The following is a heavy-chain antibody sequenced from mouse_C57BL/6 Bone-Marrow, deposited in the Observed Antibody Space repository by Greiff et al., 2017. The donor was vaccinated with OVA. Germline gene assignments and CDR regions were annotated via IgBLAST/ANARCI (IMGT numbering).Heavy chain of an antibody. J-gene: IGHJ3*01. CDR3: TRNDYEEAWFAY. D-gene: IGHD2-4*01. V-gene: IGHV6-6*01. CDR2: IRNKANNHAT. CDR1: GFTFSDAW. Sequence: DVMLVESGGGLVQPGGSMKLSCAASGFTFSDAWMDWVRQSPEKGLEWVAEIRNKANNHATYYAESVKGRFTISRDDSKSSVYLQMNSLRAEDTGIYYCTRNDYEEAWFAYWGQGTLVTVSA.